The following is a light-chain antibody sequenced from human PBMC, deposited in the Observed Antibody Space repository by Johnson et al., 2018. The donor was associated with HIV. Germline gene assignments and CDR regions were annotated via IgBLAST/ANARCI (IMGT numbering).Light chain of an antibody. CDR3: GTWDSSMSAGV. Sequence: QPPSVSAAPGQKVTISCSGSSSNIGNNYVSWYQQLPGTAPKLLIYENNKRPSGIPDRFSGSKSGTSATLGITGLQTGDAADYYCGTWDSSMSAGVFGTGTKVTGL. CDR1: SSNIGNNY. CDR2: ENN. J-gene: IGLJ1*01. V-gene: IGLV1-51*02.